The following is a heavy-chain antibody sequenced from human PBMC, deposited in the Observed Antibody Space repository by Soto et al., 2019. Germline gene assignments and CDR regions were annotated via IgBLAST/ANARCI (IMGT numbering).Heavy chain of an antibody. D-gene: IGHD4-17*01. V-gene: IGHV1-46*03. CDR2: INPSGGST. Sequence: QLQLVQSGAEVRKPGASVKVSCKASGYTFTSYYMHWFRQPPGQGLEWMGFINPSGGSTTYAETLQGRVTMTTDTSTTTVYKELSSLRSEDTAVNYCARGIMNGDYDYFRHWGQGTLVTVSS. J-gene: IGHJ1*01. CDR3: ARGIMNGDYDYFRH. CDR1: GYTFTSYY.